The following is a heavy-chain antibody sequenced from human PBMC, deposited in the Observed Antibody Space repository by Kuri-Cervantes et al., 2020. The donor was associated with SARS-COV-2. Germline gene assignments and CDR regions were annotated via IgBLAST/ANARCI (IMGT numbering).Heavy chain of an antibody. CDR3: ARNLQRGLYYFDS. CDR2: IWSDGGNK. CDR1: GFTFSSYG. Sequence: GGSLRLSCEASGFTFSSYGMHWVRQAPGKGLECVADIWSDGGNKYYADSVKGRFTISRDNSKNTLYLQMDSLRDEDTAVYYCARNLQRGLYYFDSWGQGTLVTVSS. V-gene: IGHV3-33*01. J-gene: IGHJ4*02. D-gene: IGHD3-10*01.